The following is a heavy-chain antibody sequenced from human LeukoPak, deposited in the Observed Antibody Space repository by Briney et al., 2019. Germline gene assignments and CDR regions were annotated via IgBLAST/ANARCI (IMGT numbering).Heavy chain of an antibody. D-gene: IGHD6-19*01. CDR1: GGSISSYY. CDR2: IYTSGST. Sequence: SETLSLTCTVSGGSISSYYWSWIRQPAGKGLEWIGRIYTSGSTNYNPSLKSRVTISVDTSKNQFSLKLSSVTAADTAMYYCARVIAVAGGVPPRYFDYWGQGTLVTVSS. V-gene: IGHV4-4*07. CDR3: ARVIAVAGGVPPRYFDY. J-gene: IGHJ4*02.